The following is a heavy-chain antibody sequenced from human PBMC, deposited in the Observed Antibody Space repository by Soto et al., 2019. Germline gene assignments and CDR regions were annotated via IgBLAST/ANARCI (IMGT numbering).Heavy chain of an antibody. CDR3: ARGNMDV. V-gene: IGHV3-30*04. J-gene: IGHJ6*02. CDR1: GFTLSRFV. CDR2: VSNDGSNT. D-gene: IGHD1-1*01. Sequence: QVHLEESGGGVVQPGRSLRLSWVGSGFTLSRFVLHWVRQAPGKGLEGVAVVSNDGSNTYYADSVKGRFTISRDNSMSTLYLQMNSLRREDTALYYCARGNMDVWGRGTTVIVSS.